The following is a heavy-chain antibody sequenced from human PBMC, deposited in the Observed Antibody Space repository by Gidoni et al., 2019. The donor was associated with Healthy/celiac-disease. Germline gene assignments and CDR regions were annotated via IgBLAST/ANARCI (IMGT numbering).Heavy chain of an antibody. V-gene: IGHV3-9*01. J-gene: IGHJ4*02. CDR3: AKAGGFGELSDFDY. CDR1: GFTFADYA. Sequence: EVQLVESGGGLVQSGRSLRLSCAASGFTFADYAMHWFRHAPGKGLGWVSGIRWNSCSIGYAESVKGRFTIARDNAKNSLYLQMNSLRAEDTALYYCAKAGGFGELSDFDYWGQGTLVTVSS. CDR2: IRWNSCSI. D-gene: IGHD3-10*01.